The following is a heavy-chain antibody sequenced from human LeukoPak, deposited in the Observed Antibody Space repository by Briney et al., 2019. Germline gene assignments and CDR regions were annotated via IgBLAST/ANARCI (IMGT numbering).Heavy chain of an antibody. J-gene: IGHJ4*02. CDR2: TYYRSKWYN. CDR3: ARDFGTTGWHTFDY. CDR1: GDSVSSKNGA. D-gene: IGHD6-19*01. V-gene: IGHV6-1*01. Sequence: SQTLSLTCVVSGDSVSSKNGAWNWIRQSPSRGLEWLGRTYYRSKWYNDYAVSMEGRITISQDTSKNQYSLHLNSVTPDDTAVYYCARDFGTTGWHTFDYWGQGTLVTVSS.